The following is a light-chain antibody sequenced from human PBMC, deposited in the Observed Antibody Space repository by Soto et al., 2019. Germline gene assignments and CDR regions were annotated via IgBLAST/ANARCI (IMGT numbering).Light chain of an antibody. CDR1: SSNIGRNT. CDR3: AAWDDSLNGHV. CDR2: NNN. V-gene: IGLV1-44*01. J-gene: IGLJ1*01. Sequence: QSVVTQPPSASQTPGQRVTISCSGSSSNIGRNTVNWYQQLPGTAPKVLIYNNNQRPSGVPDRFSGSKSGTSASLAISGLQSEDEADYYCAAWDDSLNGHVFGTGTKLTVL.